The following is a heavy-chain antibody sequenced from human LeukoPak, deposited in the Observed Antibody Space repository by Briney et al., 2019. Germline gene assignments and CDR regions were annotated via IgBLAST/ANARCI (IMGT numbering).Heavy chain of an antibody. Sequence: GGSLRLSCAAPGFTFSSYSMNFVRQAPGKGLEWGSSISSSSSYIYYADSVKGRFTISRDNAKNSLYLHMNSLRAEDTAVYYCARGSSSGVEGIVVVPAATPPVDYWGQGTLVTVSS. V-gene: IGHV3-21*01. CDR2: ISSSSSYI. CDR1: GFTFSSYS. CDR3: ARGSSSGVEGIVVVPAATPPVDY. D-gene: IGHD2-2*01. J-gene: IGHJ4*02.